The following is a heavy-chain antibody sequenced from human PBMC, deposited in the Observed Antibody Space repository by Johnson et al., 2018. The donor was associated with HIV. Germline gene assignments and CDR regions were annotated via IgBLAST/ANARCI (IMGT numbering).Heavy chain of an antibody. CDR1: GFTFSSYA. Sequence: QVQLVESGGGVVQPGRSLRLSSAASGFTFSSYAMHWVRQAPGKGLERVAVISYDGSNKYYVDSVKGRFTIYRETAKNSVYLQMNSLGSDDTAVYYCASDYGDYDHAFDIWGRGTVVTVTS. CDR3: ASDYGDYDHAFDI. J-gene: IGHJ3*02. D-gene: IGHD4-17*01. CDR2: ISYDGSNK. V-gene: IGHV3-30*04.